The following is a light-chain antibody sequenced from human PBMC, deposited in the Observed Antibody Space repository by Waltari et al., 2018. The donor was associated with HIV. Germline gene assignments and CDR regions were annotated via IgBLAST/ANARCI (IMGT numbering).Light chain of an antibody. CDR2: GAS. J-gene: IGKJ1*01. CDR1: QNVITN. Sequence: EIVLPQSPATLSVSPGERVTLSCRASQNVITNLAWYQQTPGQPPRLLIDGASSRATGIPARFSGGGSGTEFTLTINSLQSEDVTFYYCQQYNQWPRTFGQGTKV. CDR3: QQYNQWPRT. V-gene: IGKV3-15*01.